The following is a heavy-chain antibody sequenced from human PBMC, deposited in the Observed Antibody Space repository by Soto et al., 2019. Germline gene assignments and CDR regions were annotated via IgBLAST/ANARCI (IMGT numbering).Heavy chain of an antibody. D-gene: IGHD3-9*01. CDR1: GGSITIDSYF. J-gene: IGHJ4*02. Sequence: SETLSLTCSVSGGSITIDSYFWGWIRQSPEKGLEWIASISYSGNTYYNPTLKSRVSISVDTSKSHFSLRLSSVTAADAAVYYCVRFWPPPDYNILTIYTDAFDYWGQGTMVTV. CDR2: ISYSGNT. V-gene: IGHV4-39*01. CDR3: VRFWPPPDYNILTIYTDAFDY.